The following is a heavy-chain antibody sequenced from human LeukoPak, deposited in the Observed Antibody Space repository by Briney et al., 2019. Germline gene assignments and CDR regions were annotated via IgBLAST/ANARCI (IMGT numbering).Heavy chain of an antibody. Sequence: SETLSLTCTVSGGSISSSSYYWGWIRQPPGKGLEWIGSIYYSGSTYYNPSLKSRVTISVDTSKNQFSLQLNSVTPEDTAVYYCARDRPRRVLRFLEWLAGGFDYWGQGTLVTVSS. V-gene: IGHV4-39*02. CDR2: IYYSGST. CDR3: ARDRPRRVLRFLEWLAGGFDY. CDR1: GGSISSSSYY. J-gene: IGHJ4*02. D-gene: IGHD3-3*01.